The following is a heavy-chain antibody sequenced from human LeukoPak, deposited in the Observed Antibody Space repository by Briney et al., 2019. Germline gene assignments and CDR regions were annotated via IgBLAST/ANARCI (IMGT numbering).Heavy chain of an antibody. D-gene: IGHD3-9*01. CDR2: INPNSGGT. V-gene: IGHV1-2*02. Sequence: ASVKVSCKASGYTFTGYYMHWVRQAPGQGLEWMGWINPNSGGTNYAQKFQGRVTMTRDTSISTAYLQWSSLKASDTAMYYCARREQYFDFDYWGQGTLVTVSS. CDR1: GYTFTGYY. J-gene: IGHJ4*02. CDR3: ARREQYFDFDY.